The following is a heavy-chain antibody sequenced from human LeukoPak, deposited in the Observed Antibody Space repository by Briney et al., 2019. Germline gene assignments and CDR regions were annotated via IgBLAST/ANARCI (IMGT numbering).Heavy chain of an antibody. J-gene: IGHJ4*02. D-gene: IGHD2-2*01. CDR3: ARVRVAVAPAAKNGFDY. CDR2: ISGHNGNT. Sequence: ASVKVSCKASGYSSISYGISWVRQAPGQGLEWMGWISGHNGNTNYAQKLQGRVTMTTDTSTSTAYMELRSLRSDDTAIYYCARVRVAVAPAAKNGFDYWGQGTLVTVSS. CDR1: GYSSISYG. V-gene: IGHV1-18*01.